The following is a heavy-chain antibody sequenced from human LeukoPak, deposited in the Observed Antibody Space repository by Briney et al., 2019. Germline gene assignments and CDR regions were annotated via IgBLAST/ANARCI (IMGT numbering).Heavy chain of an antibody. V-gene: IGHV3-7*01. CDR3: ARENVVVPAAIHYYYMDV. J-gene: IGHJ6*03. D-gene: IGHD2-2*01. Sequence: PGGSLRLSCAASGFTFSSYWMSWVRQAPGKGLEWVANIKQDGSEKYYVDSVKGRFTISRDNAKNSLYLQMNSLRAEDTAVYYCARENVVVPAAIHYYYMDVWGKGTTVIVSS. CDR1: GFTFSSYW. CDR2: IKQDGSEK.